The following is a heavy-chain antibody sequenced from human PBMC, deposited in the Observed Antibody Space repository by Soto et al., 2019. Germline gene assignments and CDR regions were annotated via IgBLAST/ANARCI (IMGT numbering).Heavy chain of an antibody. D-gene: IGHD5-12*01. CDR2: IGWNSGII. Sequence: EVKLVESGGALVQPGRSLRLSCAVSGFTFEDYAMHWVRQAPGRGLEWVAGIGWNSGIIGYGDSVKGRFTISRYNPKESMYLQMYSMRPEDTALYYCAKDFAPDGGYEGAVEVWVQGTMVIVSS. V-gene: IGHV3-9*01. J-gene: IGHJ3*01. CDR1: GFTFEDYA. CDR3: AKDFAPDGGYEGAVEV.